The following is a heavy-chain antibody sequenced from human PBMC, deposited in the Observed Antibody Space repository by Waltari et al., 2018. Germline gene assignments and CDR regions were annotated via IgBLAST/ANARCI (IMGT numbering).Heavy chain of an antibody. CDR3: ARGKKDGWYLDL. CDR2: INTGGSTT. CDR1: GFSFSNTR. V-gene: IGHV3-74*01. Sequence: EVQLVESGGGLVQPGGSLTLSCAAPGFSFSNTRVHWVRQAPGKGLVWCSRINTGGSTTNYADSVKGRFTISRDNAKNTVDLQINSLRAEDTAVYYCARGKKDGWYLDLWGRGSLVTVSS. J-gene: IGHJ2*01.